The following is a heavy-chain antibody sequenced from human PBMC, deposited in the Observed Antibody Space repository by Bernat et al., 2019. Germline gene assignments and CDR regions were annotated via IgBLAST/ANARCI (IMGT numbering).Heavy chain of an antibody. CDR3: ARVVVAANFAS. CDR2: IYYSGST. V-gene: IGHV4-61*01. Sequence: QVQLQESGPGLVKPSETLSLTCTVSDGSVSSGSYYWSWIRQPPGKGLEWIGYIYYSGSTNYNPSLKSRVTISVATSKNQFSLKLSSVTDADTAVYYCARVVVAANFASWGQGTLVTVSS. J-gene: IGHJ4*02. D-gene: IGHD2-15*01. CDR1: DGSVSSGSYY.